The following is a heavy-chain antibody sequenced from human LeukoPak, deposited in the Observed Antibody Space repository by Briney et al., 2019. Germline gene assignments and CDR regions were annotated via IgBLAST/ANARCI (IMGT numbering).Heavy chain of an antibody. D-gene: IGHD6-13*01. CDR1: GFTFSSYA. Sequence: GGSLRLSCAASGFTFSSYAMSWVRQAPGKGLEWVSAISGSGGSTYYADSVKGRFTISRDNAKNSLYLQMNSLRAEDTAVYYCAREGGRSSIEDYWGQGTLVTVSS. CDR3: AREGGRSSIEDY. V-gene: IGHV3-23*01. CDR2: ISGSGGST. J-gene: IGHJ4*02.